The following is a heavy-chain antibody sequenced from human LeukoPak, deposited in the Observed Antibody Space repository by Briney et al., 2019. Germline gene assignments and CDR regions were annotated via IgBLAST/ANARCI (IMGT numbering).Heavy chain of an antibody. J-gene: IGHJ4*02. CDR1: GGSISSGSYY. V-gene: IGHV4-61*02. D-gene: IGHD5-24*01. Sequence: PSQTLSLTCTVSGGSISSGSYYWSWIRQPAGTGLEWIGRIYTSGSTNYNPSLKSRVTTSVDTSKNQFSLKLSSVTAADTAVYYCAREDLLEMATIDYWGQGTLVTVSS. CDR2: IYTSGST. CDR3: AREDLLEMATIDY.